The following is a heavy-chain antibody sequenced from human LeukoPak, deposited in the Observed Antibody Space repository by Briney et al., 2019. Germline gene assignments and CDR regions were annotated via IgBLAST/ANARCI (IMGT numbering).Heavy chain of an antibody. D-gene: IGHD1-1*01. V-gene: IGHV4-59*01. CDR3: ARVDDWNPLDY. J-gene: IGHJ4*02. CDR1: GGSLNKYY. Sequence: SETLSLTCTVSGGSLNKYYWSWVRQPPGKGGERIGYIYYSGTTTKYNPSLKSRVTISVDTSKHQFSLKLNSVTAADTALYYCARVDDWNPLDYWGQGTLVTVSS. CDR2: IYYSGTT.